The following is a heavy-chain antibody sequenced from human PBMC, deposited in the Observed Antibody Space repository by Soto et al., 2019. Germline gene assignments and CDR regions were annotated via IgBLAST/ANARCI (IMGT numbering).Heavy chain of an antibody. CDR2: IYPGDSDS. Sequence: PGESLKISCKGSGYSFTNYWIGWVRQMPGKGLEWMGMIYPGDSDSRYSPSFQGQVTISDDKSISTVYLQWSSLKASDTAMYYCAAYSGSSGRHFDYWGQGTLVTVSS. CDR1: GYSFTNYW. J-gene: IGHJ4*02. V-gene: IGHV5-51*01. D-gene: IGHD6-6*01. CDR3: AAYSGSSGRHFDY.